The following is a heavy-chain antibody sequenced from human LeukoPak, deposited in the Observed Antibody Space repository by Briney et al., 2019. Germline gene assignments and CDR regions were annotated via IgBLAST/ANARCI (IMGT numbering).Heavy chain of an antibody. J-gene: IGHJ5*02. CDR2: FDPEDGET. Sequence: ASVTVSCKASGYTLTELSMHWVRQAPGKGLEWMGGFDPEDGETIYAQKFQGRVTMTEDTSTDTAYMELSSLRSEDTAVYYCATVVIGGSFFFDPWGQGTLVTVSS. V-gene: IGHV1-24*01. CDR1: GYTLTELS. CDR3: ATVVIGGSFFFDP. D-gene: IGHD2-15*01.